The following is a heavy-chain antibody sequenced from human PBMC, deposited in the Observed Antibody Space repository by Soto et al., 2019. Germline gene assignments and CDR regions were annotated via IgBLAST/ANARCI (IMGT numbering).Heavy chain of an antibody. Sequence: QVHLVQSGAEVKRPGDSVKVSCKASGYTFTDYHIPWVRQAPGQGLEWMGRITPQSGEIYYSQKFQGRVTLTRDTSISTAYMELTPLRVDDTAVYYCARAPIWGPTGDFDYWGQGTLATVSS. J-gene: IGHJ4*02. V-gene: IGHV1-2*02. CDR1: GYTFTDYH. CDR2: ITPQSGEI. D-gene: IGHD1-26*01. CDR3: ARAPIWGPTGDFDY.